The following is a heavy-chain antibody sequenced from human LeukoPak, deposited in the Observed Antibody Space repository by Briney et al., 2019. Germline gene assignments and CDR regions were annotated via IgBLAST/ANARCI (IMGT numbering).Heavy chain of an antibody. D-gene: IGHD2-2*02. CDR2: INHSGST. CDR3: ARRSGFHPLQLLYRGGWFDP. CDR1: GGSFSGYY. J-gene: IGHJ5*02. Sequence: SETLSLTCAVYGGSFSGYYWSWIRQPPGKGLEWIGEINHSGSTNYNPSLKSRVTISVDTSKNQFSLKLSSVTAADTAVYYCARRSGFHPLQLLYRGGWFDPWGQGTLVTVSS. V-gene: IGHV4-34*01.